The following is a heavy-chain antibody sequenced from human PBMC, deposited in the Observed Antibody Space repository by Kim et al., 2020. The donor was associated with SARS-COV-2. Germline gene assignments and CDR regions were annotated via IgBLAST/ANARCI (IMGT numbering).Heavy chain of an antibody. CDR2: INAGNGNT. CDR3: ARSSSSWYRDFYFDY. D-gene: IGHD6-13*01. CDR1: GYTFTSYA. Sequence: ASVKVSCKASGYTFTSYAMHWVRQAPGQRLEWMGWINAGNGNTKYSQKFQGRVTITRDTSASTAYMELSSLRSEDTAVYYCARSSSSWYRDFYFDYWGQGTLVTVSS. V-gene: IGHV1-3*01. J-gene: IGHJ4*02.